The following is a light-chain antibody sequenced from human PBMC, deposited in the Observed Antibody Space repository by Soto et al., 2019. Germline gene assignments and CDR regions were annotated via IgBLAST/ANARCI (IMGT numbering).Light chain of an antibody. V-gene: IGKV3D-20*02. CDR2: AAF. J-gene: IGKJ4*01. Sequence: VLTQSPGTLSLSPGERASLSCRASQNVTSTYLAWYQQRPGQPPRLLIYAAFSRATGVPDRFSASGSGTEFTLTITRLEPEDFAVYFCQQRSSWPLTFGGGTKVEI. CDR3: QQRSSWPLT. CDR1: QNVTSTY.